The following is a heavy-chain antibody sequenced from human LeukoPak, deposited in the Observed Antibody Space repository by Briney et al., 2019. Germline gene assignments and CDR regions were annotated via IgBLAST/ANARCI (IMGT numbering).Heavy chain of an antibody. Sequence: PGGSQRLSCAACGFTFSSYAMSWVRQAPGKGLEWVSAISGSGGSTYYADSVKGRFTISRDNSKNTLYLQMNSLRAEDTAIYYCAKGPMAWFDDWGQGTLVTVSS. V-gene: IGHV3-23*01. CDR2: ISGSGGST. CDR3: AKGPMAWFDD. D-gene: IGHD3-10*01. CDR1: GFTFSSYA. J-gene: IGHJ4*02.